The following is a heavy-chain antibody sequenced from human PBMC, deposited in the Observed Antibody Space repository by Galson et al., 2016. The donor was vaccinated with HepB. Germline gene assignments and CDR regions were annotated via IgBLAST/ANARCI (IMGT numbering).Heavy chain of an antibody. CDR3: VRGSDLGSL. V-gene: IGHV3-66*01. Sequence: SLRLSCAGPAFSISGDYMNWVRQAPGKGLEWVSLIHAGTRTYYSDSVKGRFLISTDNAKNTLHLQMNSLRVEDTAVYYCVRGSDLGSLWGQGTLATVSS. CDR2: IHAGTRT. CDR1: AFSISGDY. D-gene: IGHD1-26*01. J-gene: IGHJ4*02.